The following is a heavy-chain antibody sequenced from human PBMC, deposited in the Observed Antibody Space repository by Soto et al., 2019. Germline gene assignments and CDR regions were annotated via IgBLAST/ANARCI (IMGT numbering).Heavy chain of an antibody. CDR2: IYPGDSDT. Sequence: GESLKISCKGSGYSFTSYWIGWVRQMPGKGLEWMGIIYPGDSDTRYSPSFQGQVTISADKSISTAYLQWSSLKASDTAMYYCARHVHYDILTGYEYYYYYMDVWGKGTTVTVSS. CDR3: ARHVHYDILTGYEYYYYYMDV. D-gene: IGHD3-9*01. CDR1: GYSFTSYW. V-gene: IGHV5-51*01. J-gene: IGHJ6*03.